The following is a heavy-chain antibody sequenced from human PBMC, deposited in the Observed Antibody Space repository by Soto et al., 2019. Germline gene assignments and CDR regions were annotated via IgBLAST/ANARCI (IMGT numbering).Heavy chain of an antibody. Sequence: SETLCLTCTVSGGSISSRGYYWSWIRQHPGKGLEWIGYIYYSGSTFHNPSLGSRVTISVDTSKNQFSLKLTSVTAADTVVYYCGREISTVAGRLGYWGQRTLGTVSS. CDR1: GGSISSRGYY. D-gene: IGHD6-19*01. CDR2: IYYSGST. CDR3: GREISTVAGRLGY. V-gene: IGHV4-31*03. J-gene: IGHJ4*03.